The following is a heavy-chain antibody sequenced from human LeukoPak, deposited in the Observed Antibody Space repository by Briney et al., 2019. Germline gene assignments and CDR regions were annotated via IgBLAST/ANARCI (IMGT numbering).Heavy chain of an antibody. CDR3: SKRSLNYYGSGPLDY. D-gene: IGHD3-10*01. J-gene: IGHJ4*02. Sequence: GGSLRLSCAASGFTFSTYAMSWVRPAPGKGLEWVSGIRGRGGSTDYADSVKGRFTISRDNSKNTLYLQMNSLRAEDTAVYFCSKRSLNYYGSGPLDYWGQGTLVTVSS. V-gene: IGHV3-23*01. CDR2: IRGRGGST. CDR1: GFTFSTYA.